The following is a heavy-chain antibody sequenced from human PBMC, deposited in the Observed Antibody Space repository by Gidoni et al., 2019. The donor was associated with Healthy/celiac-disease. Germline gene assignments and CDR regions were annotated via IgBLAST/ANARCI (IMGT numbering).Heavy chain of an antibody. Sequence: EVQLVQSGAEVNKPGESLRIYCKGSGYSFTSYGISRVRQMPGKGLDGKGRIDTSDSYTNSSPSFQGHVTISADKSISTAYLQWSSLKASDTAMYYCARHSSLLRGYSYGLTPRYYFDYWGQGTLVTVSS. CDR1: GYSFTSYG. CDR3: ARHSSLLRGYSYGLTPRYYFDY. CDR2: IDTSDSYT. V-gene: IGHV5-10-1*03. J-gene: IGHJ4*02. D-gene: IGHD5-18*01.